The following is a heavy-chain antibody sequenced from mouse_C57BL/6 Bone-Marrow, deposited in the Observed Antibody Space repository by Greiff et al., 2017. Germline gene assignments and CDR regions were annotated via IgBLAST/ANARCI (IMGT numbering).Heavy chain of an antibody. CDR1: GFSLTSYG. CDR3: ARRGRVTRFAY. CDR2: IWSGGST. Sequence: QVQLQQSGPGLVQPSQSLSITCTVSGFSLTSYGVHWVRQSPGKGLEWLGVIWSGGSTDYNAAFISRLSISKDNSKSQVFFKMNSLQADDTAIYYCARRGRVTRFAYWGQGTLVTVSA. J-gene: IGHJ3*01. V-gene: IGHV2-2*01. D-gene: IGHD2-5*01.